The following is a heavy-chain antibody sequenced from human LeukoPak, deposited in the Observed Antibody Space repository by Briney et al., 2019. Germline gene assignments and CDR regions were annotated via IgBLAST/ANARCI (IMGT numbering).Heavy chain of an antibody. CDR1: GFTFSSYW. CDR3: ARDPYYDFWSGYLYYMDV. D-gene: IGHD3-3*01. J-gene: IGHJ6*03. Sequence: GGSLRLSCAASGFTFSSYWMSWVRQAPGKGLEWVANIKQDGSEKYYVDSVKGRFTISRDNAKNSLYLQMNSLRAEDTAVYYCARDPYYDFWSGYLYYMDVWGKGTTVTVSS. V-gene: IGHV3-7*01. CDR2: IKQDGSEK.